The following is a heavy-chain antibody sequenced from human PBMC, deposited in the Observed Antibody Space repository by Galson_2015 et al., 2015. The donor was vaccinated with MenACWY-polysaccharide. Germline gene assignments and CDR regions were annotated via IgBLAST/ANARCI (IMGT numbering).Heavy chain of an antibody. CDR1: GFTFSSSW. V-gene: IGHV3-74*01. D-gene: IGHD1-7*01. CDR2: TLSDGSST. Sequence: SLRLSCAASGFTFSSSWMHWVRQAPGKGLVWVSRTLSDGSSTSYADSVRGRFTISRDNDKNMLHLQMNGLRGEDTAVYYCTRGSQDSANYGGDSGQGSLGAVSS. CDR3: TRGSQDSANYGGD. J-gene: IGHJ1*01.